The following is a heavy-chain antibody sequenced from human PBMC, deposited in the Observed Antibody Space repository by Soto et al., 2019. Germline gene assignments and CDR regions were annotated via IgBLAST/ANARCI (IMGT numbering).Heavy chain of an antibody. J-gene: IGHJ3*02. CDR1: GGSVSSGSYY. V-gene: IGHV4-61*01. D-gene: IGHD3-22*01. Sequence: SETLSLTCTVSGGSVSSGSYYWSWIRQPPGKGLEWIGYIYYSGSTNYNPSLKSRVTISVDTSKNQFSLKLSSVTAADTAVYYCASVIVAGGWFDAFDIWSQGTMVTVSS. CDR2: IYYSGST. CDR3: ASVIVAGGWFDAFDI.